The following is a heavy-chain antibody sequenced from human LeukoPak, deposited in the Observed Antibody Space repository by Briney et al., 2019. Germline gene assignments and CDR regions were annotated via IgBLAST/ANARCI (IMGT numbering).Heavy chain of an antibody. CDR2: INHSGST. V-gene: IGHV4-34*01. CDR3: ARGAEDSHYFDY. D-gene: IGHD1-14*01. CDR1: GGSFSGYY. J-gene: IGHJ4*02. Sequence: SETLSLTCAVYGGSFSGYYWSWIRQPPGKGLEWIGEINHSGSTNYNPSLKSRVTISVDTSKNQFSLKLSSVTAADTAVYYCARGAEDSHYFDYWGQGTLVTVSS.